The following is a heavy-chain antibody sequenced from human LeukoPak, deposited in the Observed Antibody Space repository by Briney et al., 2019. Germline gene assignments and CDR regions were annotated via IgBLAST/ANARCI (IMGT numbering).Heavy chain of an antibody. CDR3: ARDFSPYYYDSSGPGDS. J-gene: IGHJ5*01. CDR1: GFTFSSYS. CDR2: ISSSSSYI. V-gene: IGHV3-21*01. D-gene: IGHD3-22*01. Sequence: GGSLRLSCAASGFTFSSYSMNWVRQAPGKGLEWVSSISSSSSYIYYAASVKGRFTISRDNAKNSLYLQMNSLRAEDTAVYYCARDFSPYYYDSSGPGDSWGQGTLVTVSS.